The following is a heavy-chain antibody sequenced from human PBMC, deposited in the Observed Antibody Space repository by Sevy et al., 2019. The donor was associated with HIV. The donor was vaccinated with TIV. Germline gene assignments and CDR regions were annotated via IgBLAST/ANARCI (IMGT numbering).Heavy chain of an antibody. J-gene: IGHJ6*03. D-gene: IGHD2-8*02. Sequence: SETLSLTCTVSGGSINSGAHYWSWIRQHPGKGLEWIGYVYYTGNSYYNPSLKSRVTISVDTSKNQFSLKLSSVTAADTAVYYCARAVLPWYYMDVWGKGTTVTVSS. V-gene: IGHV4-31*03. CDR2: VYYTGNS. CDR3: ARAVLPWYYMDV. CDR1: GGSINSGAHY.